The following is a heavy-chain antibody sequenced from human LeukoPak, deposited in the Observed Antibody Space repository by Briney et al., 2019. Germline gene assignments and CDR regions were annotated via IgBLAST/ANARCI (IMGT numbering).Heavy chain of an antibody. J-gene: IGHJ5*02. V-gene: IGHV1-8*03. CDR3: AREDCSSTSCYEDNWFDP. D-gene: IGHD2-2*01. CDR2: MNPNSGNT. CDR1: GYTFTSYD. Sequence: ASVKVSCKASGYTFTSYDINWVRQATGQGLEWMGWMNPNSGNTGYAQKFQGRVTITRNTSISTAYMELSSLRSEDTAVYYCAREDCSSTSCYEDNWFDPWGQGTLVTVSS.